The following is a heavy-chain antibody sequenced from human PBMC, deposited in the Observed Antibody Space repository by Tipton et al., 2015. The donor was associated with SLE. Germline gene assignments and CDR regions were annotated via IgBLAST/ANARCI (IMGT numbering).Heavy chain of an antibody. CDR1: GGSFSGYY. CDR3: ARTTVTIRGNFDL. V-gene: IGHV4-34*01. J-gene: IGHJ2*01. D-gene: IGHD4-17*01. Sequence: TLSLTCDVNGGSFSGYYWSWIRQSPGKGLEWIGEVNHLGTIYYNASLKSRVTISVDTSKNQFSLKLSSVTAADTAVYYCARTTVTIRGNFDLWGRGILVTVSS. CDR2: VNHLGTI.